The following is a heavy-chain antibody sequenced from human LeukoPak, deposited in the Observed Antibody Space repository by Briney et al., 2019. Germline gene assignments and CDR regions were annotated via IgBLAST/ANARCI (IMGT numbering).Heavy chain of an antibody. J-gene: IGHJ4*02. CDR2: IYPGDSDT. V-gene: IGHV5-51*01. CDR1: EHSFNSYW. Sequence: GESLKISCKGSEHSFNSYWIAWVRQMPGKGREWMGVIYPGDSDTTYSPSFRGQVTISVDKSISTAYLQWSSLKASDTAMYYCARNSRAYCSTTNCPFDFWGQGTLVTVSS. D-gene: IGHD2-2*01. CDR3: ARNSRAYCSTTNCPFDF.